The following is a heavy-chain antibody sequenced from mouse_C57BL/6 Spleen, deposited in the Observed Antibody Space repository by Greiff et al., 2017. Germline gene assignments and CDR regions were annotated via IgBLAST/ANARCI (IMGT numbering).Heavy chain of an antibody. CDR1: GYTFTDYN. J-gene: IGHJ3*01. V-gene: IGHV1-22*01. CDR2: INPNNGGT. Sequence: EVQLQQSGPELVKPGASVKMSCKASGYTFTDYNMHWVKQSHGKSLEWIGYINPNNGGTSYNQKFKGKATLTVNKSSSTAYMELRSLTSEDSAVYYCAKEVYYDYAFAYWGQGTLVTVSA. CDR3: AKEVYYDYAFAY. D-gene: IGHD2-4*01.